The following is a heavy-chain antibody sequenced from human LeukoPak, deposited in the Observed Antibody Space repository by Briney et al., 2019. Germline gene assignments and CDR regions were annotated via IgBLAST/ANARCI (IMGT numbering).Heavy chain of an antibody. CDR3: ARDRGRTYDFDY. Sequence: GASVKVSCKASGLPFTTFNFYWVRQAPGQGLEWMGIVDTSDGATSYAQKFRGRVALTRDMYTATVYLELKSLRSDDTALYYCARDRGRTYDFDYWGQGTLVTVSS. CDR1: GLPFTTFN. J-gene: IGHJ4*02. D-gene: IGHD1-1*01. CDR2: VDTSDGAT. V-gene: IGHV1-46*01.